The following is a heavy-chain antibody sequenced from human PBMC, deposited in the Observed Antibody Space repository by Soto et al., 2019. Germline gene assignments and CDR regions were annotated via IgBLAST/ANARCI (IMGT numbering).Heavy chain of an antibody. J-gene: IGHJ5*02. V-gene: IGHV3-7*05. CDR3: ARDGPLSSPTSGWFDP. CDR2: IKQDGNER. CDR1: GFTFRSYW. Sequence: EEQVVESGGGLVQPGGSLRLSCVASGFTFRSYWMSWVRQAPGKGLEWVANIKQDGNERHYMDSVKGRFTISRDNAKNSLDLVMNSLKAEDTAVYYCARDGPLSSPTSGWFDPWGQGTLVIVCS. D-gene: IGHD3-16*02.